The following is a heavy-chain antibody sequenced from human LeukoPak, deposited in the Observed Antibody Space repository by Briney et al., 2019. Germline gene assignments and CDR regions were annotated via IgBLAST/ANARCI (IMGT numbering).Heavy chain of an antibody. J-gene: IGHJ6*02. CDR1: GFTFSTYG. Sequence: GRPLRLSCAASGFTFSTYGFHWVRQAPAKGLEWVAVITYDRSNEYYADSVKGRFTISRDNSKNTLYLQMNSLRAEDTAVYYCAKVRWELQGRMDVWGQGTTVTVSS. CDR2: ITYDRSNE. V-gene: IGHV3-30*18. CDR3: AKVRWELQGRMDV. D-gene: IGHD1-26*01.